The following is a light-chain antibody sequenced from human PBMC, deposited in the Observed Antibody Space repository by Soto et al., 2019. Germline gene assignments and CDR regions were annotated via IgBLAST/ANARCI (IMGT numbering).Light chain of an antibody. J-gene: IGKJ4*01. Sequence: EIVLTQSPATLSLSPGERATLSCRASQSVSKYLAWYQQKPGQAPRLLIHDASNRATGIPARFSGSGSGTDFTLTIRSLEPEDFGVYYXXQRSNWPQITFGGGTKVEIK. CDR1: QSVSKY. CDR2: DAS. V-gene: IGKV3-11*01. CDR3: XQRSNWPQIT.